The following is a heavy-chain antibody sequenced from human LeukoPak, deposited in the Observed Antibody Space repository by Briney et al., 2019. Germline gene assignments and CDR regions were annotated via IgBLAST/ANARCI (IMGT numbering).Heavy chain of an antibody. V-gene: IGHV1-8*01. CDR1: GYTFTSYD. D-gene: IGHD5-24*01. J-gene: IGHJ6*02. Sequence: WASVKVSCKASGYTFTSYDINWVRQATGRGLEWMGWMNPNSGNTGYAQKFQGRVTMTRNTSISTAYMELSSLRSEDTAVYYCARDGYNFSYYYYGMDVWGQGTTVTVSS. CDR2: MNPNSGNT. CDR3: ARDGYNFSYYYYGMDV.